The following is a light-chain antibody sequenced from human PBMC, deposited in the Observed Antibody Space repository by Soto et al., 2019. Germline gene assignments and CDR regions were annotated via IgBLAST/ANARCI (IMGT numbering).Light chain of an antibody. CDR2: YAS. Sequence: EIVMTQSPATLSVSPGERATLSCRASQSLSSSLAWYQQKPGQAPRLLIYYASTRATDIPARFSGSGSGSEFTLTSSRLQSEDSAVYYCLQYFRWRTFGQGTKVEIK. J-gene: IGKJ1*01. V-gene: IGKV3-15*01. CDR1: QSLSSS. CDR3: LQYFRWRT.